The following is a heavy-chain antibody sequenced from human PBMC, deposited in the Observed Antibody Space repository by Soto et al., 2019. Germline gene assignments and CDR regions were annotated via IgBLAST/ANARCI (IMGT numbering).Heavy chain of an antibody. V-gene: IGHV1-2*02. CDR1: GYIFNDYY. CDR2: IKTNSGDT. D-gene: IGHD2-15*01. Sequence: QVQLVQSGAEVKKPGASVKVSCKASGYIFNDYYMQWVRQAPGQGLEWMGWIKTNSGDTKYAKKFQDRSTMTRDTSISTAYMELSRLRSADTAVYYCRRGEDRGEHVDNWGQGTLVIGSS. CDR3: RRGEDRGEHVDN. J-gene: IGHJ4*02.